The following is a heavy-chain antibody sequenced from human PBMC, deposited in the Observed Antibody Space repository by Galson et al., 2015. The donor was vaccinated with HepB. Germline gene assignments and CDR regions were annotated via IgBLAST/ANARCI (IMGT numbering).Heavy chain of an antibody. D-gene: IGHD3-16*01. CDR3: ARWRNSGYDWMEFFDY. V-gene: IGHV3-53*04. CDR1: GFTVRSNY. Sequence: SLRLSCAASGFTVRSNYMSWVHQAPRKGLEWVSVIYSGGTTYYADSVKGRFTISRHNSENTLYLQMSSLRGDDTAVYYCARWRNSGYDWMEFFDYWGQGTLVTVSS. J-gene: IGHJ4*02. CDR2: IYSGGTT.